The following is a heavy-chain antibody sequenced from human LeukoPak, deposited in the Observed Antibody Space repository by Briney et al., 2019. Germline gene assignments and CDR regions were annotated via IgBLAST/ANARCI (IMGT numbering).Heavy chain of an antibody. V-gene: IGHV4-4*09. CDR1: GGSISSYY. Sequence: SETLSLTCTVSGGSISSYYWSRIRQPPGKGLEWIGYIYTSGSTNYNPSLKSRVTISVDTSKNQFSLKLSSVTAADTAVYYCARTPMYYDFWSGYPYYFDYWGQGTLVTVSS. CDR2: IYTSGST. D-gene: IGHD3-3*01. J-gene: IGHJ4*02. CDR3: ARTPMYYDFWSGYPYYFDY.